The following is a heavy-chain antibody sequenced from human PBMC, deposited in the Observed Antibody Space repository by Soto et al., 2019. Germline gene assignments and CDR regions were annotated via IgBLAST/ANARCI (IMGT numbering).Heavy chain of an antibody. CDR3: TKGLIEELRLANAFDI. D-gene: IGHD5-12*01. J-gene: IGHJ3*02. CDR1: GFTFSSYA. V-gene: IGHV3-23*01. CDR2: ISGRGGST. Sequence: GGSLRLSCAASGFTFSSYAMSWVRQAPGKGLEWVSAISGRGGSTYYADSVKGRFTMSRDNSKNTLYLQMNSLRAEDTAVYYCTKGLIEELRLANAFDIWGQGTMVTVSS.